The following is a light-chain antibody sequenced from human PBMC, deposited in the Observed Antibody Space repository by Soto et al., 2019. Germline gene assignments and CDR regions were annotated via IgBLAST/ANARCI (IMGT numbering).Light chain of an antibody. CDR1: QSVSTD. V-gene: IGKV3-11*01. CDR3: QQGGNQLT. CDR2: DAS. Sequence: DIVLTQSPATLSLSPGERATLSCRASQSVSTDLAWYQQKPGQAPRLLIVDASNRATGIPARFSGSGSGTDLTLTISSLESEDFAVYYCQQGGNQLTFGGGTKVEIK. J-gene: IGKJ4*01.